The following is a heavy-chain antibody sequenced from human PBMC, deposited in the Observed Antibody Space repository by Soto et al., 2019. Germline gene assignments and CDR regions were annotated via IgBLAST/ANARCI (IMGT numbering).Heavy chain of an antibody. CDR3: TRDGNRGFDMDV. J-gene: IGHJ6*02. Sequence: GGSLRLSCAASGFTVSSNYMSWVRQAPGKGLEWVSVIYSGGSTYYADSVKGRLTISRDNAKNTLFLQMNSLRDDDTAVYYCTRDGNRGFDMDVWGQGTTVTVSS. CDR1: GFTVSSNY. CDR2: IYSGGST. V-gene: IGHV3-53*01.